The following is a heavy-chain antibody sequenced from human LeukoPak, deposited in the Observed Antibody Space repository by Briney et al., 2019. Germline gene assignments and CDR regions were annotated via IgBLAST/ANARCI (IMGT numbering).Heavy chain of an antibody. D-gene: IGHD5-18*01. CDR2: INSDVSST. CDR1: GFTVSIYW. CDR3: ERDQQRLFDY. V-gene: IGHV3-74*01. Sequence: GGSLRLSCAPSGFTVSIYWMHWVRQAPGKGLVWVSRINSDVSSTSYAHSVKGRFTISRDNAKSALYMQMNSMRAEYTAVYYCERDQQRLFDYWGQGTLVTVSS. J-gene: IGHJ4*02.